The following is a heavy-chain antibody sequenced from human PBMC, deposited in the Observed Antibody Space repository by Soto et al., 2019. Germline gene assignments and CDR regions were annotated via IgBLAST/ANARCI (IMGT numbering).Heavy chain of an antibody. CDR1: GGSISSSSYY. CDR2: IYYSGST. J-gene: IGHJ5*02. Sequence: SETLSLTCTVSGGSISSSSYYWGWIRQPPGKGLEWIGSIYYSGSTYYNPSLKSRVTISVDTSKNQFSLKLSSVTAADTAVYYSASRRSGWYQEWFDPWGQGTLVTVSS. CDR3: ASRRSGWYQEWFDP. D-gene: IGHD6-19*01. V-gene: IGHV4-39*01.